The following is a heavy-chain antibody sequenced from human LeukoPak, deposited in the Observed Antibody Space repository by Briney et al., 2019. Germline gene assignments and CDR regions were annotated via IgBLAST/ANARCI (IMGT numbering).Heavy chain of an antibody. V-gene: IGHV3-7*01. CDR3: ARVLSVLRTDAFDI. D-gene: IGHD2-15*01. CDR1: GFTFSSYW. Sequence: QSGGSLRLSCAASGFTFSSYWMSWVRQAPGKGLEWVANIKQDGSEKYYVDSVKGRFTISKDNAKNSLYLQMNSLRAEDTAVYYCARVLSVLRTDAFDIWGQGTMATVSS. J-gene: IGHJ3*02. CDR2: IKQDGSEK.